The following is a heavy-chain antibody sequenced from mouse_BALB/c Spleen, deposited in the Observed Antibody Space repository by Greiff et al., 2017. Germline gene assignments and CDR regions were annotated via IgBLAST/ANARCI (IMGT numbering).Heavy chain of an antibody. Sequence: EVKLMESGGGLVQPGGSLKLSCAASGFTFSSYTMSWVRQTPEKRLEWVAYISNGGGSTYYPDTVKGRFTISRDNAKNPLYLQMSSLKSEDTAMYYCARGWSFYAMDYWGQGTSVTVSS. CDR2: ISNGGGST. D-gene: IGHD2-3*01. CDR3: ARGWSFYAMDY. J-gene: IGHJ4*01. CDR1: GFTFSSYT. V-gene: IGHV5-12-2*01.